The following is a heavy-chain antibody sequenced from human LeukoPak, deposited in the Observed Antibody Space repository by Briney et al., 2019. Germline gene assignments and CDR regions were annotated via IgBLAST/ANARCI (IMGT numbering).Heavy chain of an antibody. V-gene: IGHV3-74*01. CDR2: IENNGRST. CDR1: GFTFSNYW. D-gene: IGHD2-15*01. J-gene: IGHJ6*02. Sequence: GGSLRLPCEASGFTFSNYWMHWVRQAPGKGLVWVSHIENNGRSTNYADSVKGRFTISRDNTRNTLSLEMNNLRAEDTAIYYCAREKVVASQYYYYGMDVWGQGTTVTVS. CDR3: AREKVVASQYYYYGMDV.